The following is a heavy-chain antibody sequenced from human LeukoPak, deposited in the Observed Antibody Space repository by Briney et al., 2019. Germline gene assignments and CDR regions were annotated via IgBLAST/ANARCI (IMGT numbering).Heavy chain of an antibody. D-gene: IGHD6-13*01. CDR1: GFTLSSYW. V-gene: IGHV3-7*01. J-gene: IGHJ4*02. CDR3: ARGLATAAAY. CDR2: IKQDGSEK. Sequence: PGGSLRLSCAASGFTLSSYWMSWVRQAPGKGLEWVANIKQDGSEKYYVDSVKGRFTISRDNAKSSVYLQINSLRAEDTALYYCARGLATAAAYWGQGTLVTVSS.